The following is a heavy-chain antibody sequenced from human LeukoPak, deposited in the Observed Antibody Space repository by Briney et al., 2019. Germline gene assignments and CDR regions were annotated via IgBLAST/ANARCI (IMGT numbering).Heavy chain of an antibody. D-gene: IGHD6-13*01. CDR3: ARVIAAALDAFDI. CDR1: GFTVSSNY. Sequence: GGSLRLSCAASGFTVSSNYMSWVRQAPGKGLEWVSVIYSGGSTYYADSVKGRFTISRDNSKNTLYPQMNSLRAEDTAVYYCARVIAAALDAFDIWGQGTMVTVSS. V-gene: IGHV3-66*01. J-gene: IGHJ3*02. CDR2: IYSGGST.